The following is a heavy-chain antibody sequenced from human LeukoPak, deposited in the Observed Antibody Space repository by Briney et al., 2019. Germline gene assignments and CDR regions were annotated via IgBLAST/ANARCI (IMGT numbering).Heavy chain of an antibody. CDR2: IYYSGST. CDR1: GGSISSSSYY. D-gene: IGHD6-19*01. CDR3: AREPRIAVAGIHFDY. Sequence: PSETLSLTCTVSGGSISSSSYYWGWIRQPPGKGLEWIGSIYYSGSTYYNPSLKSRVTISVDTSKNQFSLKLSSVTAADTAVYYCAREPRIAVAGIHFDYWGQGTLVTVSS. V-gene: IGHV4-39*07. J-gene: IGHJ4*02.